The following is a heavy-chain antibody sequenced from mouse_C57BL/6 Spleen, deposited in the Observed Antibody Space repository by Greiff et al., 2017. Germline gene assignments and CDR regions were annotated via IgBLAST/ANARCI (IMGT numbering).Heavy chain of an antibody. CDR2: IDPSDSYT. Sequence: VQLQQPGAELVKPGASVKLSCKASGYTFTSYWMQWVKQRPGQGLEWIGEIDPSDSYTNYNQKFKGKATLTVDTSSSTAYMQLSSLTSEDSAVYNCARSAQATDYWGQGTTLTVSS. J-gene: IGHJ2*01. CDR1: GYTFTSYW. CDR3: ARSAQATDY. V-gene: IGHV1-50*01. D-gene: IGHD3-2*02.